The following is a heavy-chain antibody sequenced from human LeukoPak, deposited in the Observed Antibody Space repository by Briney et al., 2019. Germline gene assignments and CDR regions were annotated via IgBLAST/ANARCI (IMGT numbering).Heavy chain of an antibody. CDR2: MNDDGTIT. CDR1: GFTFSGYW. V-gene: IGHV3-74*01. Sequence: GGSLRLSCAASGFTFSGYWMHWFRQAPGKGLVWVSRMNDDGTITTYADSVKGRFTISRDNAKNRLYLQMNSLRVEDTAVYYCARSVPGNAFDIWGQGTMVTVSS. D-gene: IGHD2-2*01. CDR3: ARSVPGNAFDI. J-gene: IGHJ3*02.